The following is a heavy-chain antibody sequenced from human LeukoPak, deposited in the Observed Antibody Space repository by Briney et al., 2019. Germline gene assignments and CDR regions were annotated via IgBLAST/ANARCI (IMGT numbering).Heavy chain of an antibody. Sequence: SQTLSLTCAVSGGSISSGGYSWSWIRQPPGKGLEWIGEINHSGSTNYNPSLKSRVTISVDTSKNQFSLKLSSVTAADTAVYYCARMGXXXLQSQVDYWGQGTLVTV. D-gene: IGHD5-24*01. CDR1: GGSISSGGYS. J-gene: IGHJ4*02. V-gene: IGHV4-30-2*01. CDR3: ARMGXXXLQSQVDY. CDR2: INHSGST.